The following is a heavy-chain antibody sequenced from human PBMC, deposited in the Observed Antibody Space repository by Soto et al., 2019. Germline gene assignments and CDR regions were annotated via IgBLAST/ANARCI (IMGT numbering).Heavy chain of an antibody. CDR2: IKSIPDGGTA. Sequence: GGPLKFPCAAPGFTFGKTWMNWVRQAPGKGPEWVGRIKSIPDGGTADYAPPLKGRFTISRDDSRDTLFLQMNSLKTEDTALYYCTTDTVCDYWGQGSLVTVAS. CDR3: TTDTVCDY. D-gene: IGHD3-16*01. V-gene: IGHV3-15*07. CDR1: GFTFGKTW. J-gene: IGHJ4*02.